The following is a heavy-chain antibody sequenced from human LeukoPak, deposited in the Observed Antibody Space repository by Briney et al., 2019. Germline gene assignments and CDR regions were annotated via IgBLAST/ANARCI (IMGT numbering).Heavy chain of an antibody. D-gene: IGHD6-6*01. CDR2: ISGSGDNT. Sequence: GGSLRLSCAASGFTFSSYAISWVRQVPGKGLEWVSVISGSGDNTYYADSVKGRFTISRDNSKNMLYLQMNSLRAEDTAVYYCAKWKYSNSGIDGYWGQGTLVTVSS. CDR1: GFTFSSYA. CDR3: AKWKYSNSGIDGY. V-gene: IGHV3-23*01. J-gene: IGHJ4*02.